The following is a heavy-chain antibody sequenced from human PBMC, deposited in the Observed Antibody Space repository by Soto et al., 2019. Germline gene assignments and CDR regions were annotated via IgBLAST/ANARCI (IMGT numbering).Heavy chain of an antibody. V-gene: IGHV3-7*05. Sequence: GGSLRLSCAASGFTFSNYWMSWVRQAPGKGLEWVANIKQDGSERNYVDSVKGRFTISRDNAKNSLYLQLNSLRAEDTAVYYCARAGSENDYWGQGTLVTVPS. CDR3: ARAGSENDY. CDR2: IKQDGSER. J-gene: IGHJ4*02. CDR1: GFTFSNYW. D-gene: IGHD3-10*01.